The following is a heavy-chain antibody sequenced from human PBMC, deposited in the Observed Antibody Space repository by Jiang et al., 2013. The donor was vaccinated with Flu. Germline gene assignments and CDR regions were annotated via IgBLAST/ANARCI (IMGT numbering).Heavy chain of an antibody. CDR3: TVTTHTFDY. V-gene: IGHV4-30-2*05. Sequence: PSLKSRVTISVDTSKNQFSLKLSSVTAADTAVYYCTVTTHTFDYWGQGTLVTVSS. J-gene: IGHJ4*02. D-gene: IGHD4-17*01.